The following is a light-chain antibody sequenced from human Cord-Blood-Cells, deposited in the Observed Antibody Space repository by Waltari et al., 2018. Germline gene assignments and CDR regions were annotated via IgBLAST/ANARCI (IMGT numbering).Light chain of an antibody. CDR2: EVS. CDR1: SSDVGGYNY. J-gene: IGLJ1*01. Sequence: QSALTQPASVSGSPGQSITISCPGTSSDVGGYNYVSWYQQHPGKAPKLMIYEVSKRPSGFSNRCSGSKSCNTASLTISGLQAEDEADYYCSSYTSSSTYVFGTGTKVTVL. V-gene: IGLV2-14*01. CDR3: SSYTSSSTYV.